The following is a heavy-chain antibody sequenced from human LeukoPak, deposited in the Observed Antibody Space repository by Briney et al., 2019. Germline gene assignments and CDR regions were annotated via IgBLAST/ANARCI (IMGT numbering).Heavy chain of an antibody. CDR3: AKDWSSGHFFDY. CDR1: GFTFSSYG. D-gene: IGHD6-19*01. V-gene: IGHV3-30*02. J-gene: IGHJ4*02. CDR2: IRYDGSNE. Sequence: PGGSLRLSCAASGFTFSSYGMHWVPQAPAKGQEWVSFIRYDGSNEYYADSVRGRFTISRDNSKNTLYLQMNSLRAEDTAVYYCAKDWSSGHFFDYWGQGTVVTVSS.